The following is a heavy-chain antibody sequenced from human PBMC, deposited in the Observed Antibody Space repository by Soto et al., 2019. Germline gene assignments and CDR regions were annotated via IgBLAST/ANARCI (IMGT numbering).Heavy chain of an antibody. CDR1: GFTFGDYA. J-gene: IGHJ4*02. CDR3: ATTYVDTAMVFPFDY. Sequence: GGSLRLSCTAPGFTFGDYAMSWVRQAPGKGLEWVGFIRSKAYGGTTEYAASVKGRFTISRDDSKSIAYLQMNSLKTEDTAVYYCATTYVDTAMVFPFDYWGQGTLVTVSS. CDR2: IRSKAYGGTT. D-gene: IGHD5-18*01. V-gene: IGHV3-49*04.